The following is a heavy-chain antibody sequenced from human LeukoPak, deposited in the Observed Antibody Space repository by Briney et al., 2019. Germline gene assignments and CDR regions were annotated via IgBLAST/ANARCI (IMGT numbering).Heavy chain of an antibody. V-gene: IGHV1-46*01. CDR3: AREVWSSGRYRPYYFDY. J-gene: IGHJ4*02. D-gene: IGHD6-19*01. CDR2: INPSGGST. CDR1: GYTFTSYY. Sequence: ASVKVSCKASGYTFTSYYMHWVRQAPGQGLEWMGIINPSGGSTSYAQEFQGRVTMTRDTSTSTVYMELSSLRSEDTAVYYCAREVWSSGRYRPYYFDYWGQGTLVTVSS.